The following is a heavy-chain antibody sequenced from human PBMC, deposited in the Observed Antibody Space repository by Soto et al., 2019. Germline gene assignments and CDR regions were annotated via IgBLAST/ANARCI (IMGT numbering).Heavy chain of an antibody. CDR3: ARVKLDGRGSFHY. V-gene: IGHV4-38-2*01. CDR1: GYSITNGYY. Sequence: SETLSLTCAVSGYSITNGYYWGWVRQPPGKGLEWIGSIYHSGNTYYNPSLKSRVTISLDTSKNQFSLKLTSVTAADTAIYYCARVKLDGRGSFHYWGQGTLVTVSS. J-gene: IGHJ4*02. CDR2: IYHSGNT. D-gene: IGHD2-15*01.